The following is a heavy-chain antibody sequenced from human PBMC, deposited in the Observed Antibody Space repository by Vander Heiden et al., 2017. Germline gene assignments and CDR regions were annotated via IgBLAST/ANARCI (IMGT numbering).Heavy chain of an antibody. CDR1: GGSLSSSSYY. V-gene: IGHV4-39*01. Sequence: QLQLQESGPGLVKPSATLSLTCTVPGGSLSSSSYYWGWIRQPPGKGLEWIGSIYYSGSTYYNPSLKSRVTISVDTSKNQFSLKLSSVTAADTAVYYCARHHLGWIDYWGQGTLVTVSS. D-gene: IGHD2-15*01. CDR2: IYYSGST. CDR3: ARHHLGWIDY. J-gene: IGHJ4*02.